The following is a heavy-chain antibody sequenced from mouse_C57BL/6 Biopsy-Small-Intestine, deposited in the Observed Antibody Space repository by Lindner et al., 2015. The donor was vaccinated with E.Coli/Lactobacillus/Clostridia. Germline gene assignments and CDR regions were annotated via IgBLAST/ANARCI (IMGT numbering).Heavy chain of an antibody. D-gene: IGHD2-1*01. CDR1: GYAFSSYW. J-gene: IGHJ4*01. CDR3: ARRPHFVNSLYAMDF. CDR2: IYPGDGDT. Sequence: VQLQESGAELVKPGASVKISCKASGYAFSSYWMNWVKQRPGKGLEWIGQIYPGDGDTNYNGKFKGKATLTADKSSSTAYMQLSSLTSEDSAVYFCARRPHFVNSLYAMDFWGQGTSVTVSS. V-gene: IGHV1-80*01.